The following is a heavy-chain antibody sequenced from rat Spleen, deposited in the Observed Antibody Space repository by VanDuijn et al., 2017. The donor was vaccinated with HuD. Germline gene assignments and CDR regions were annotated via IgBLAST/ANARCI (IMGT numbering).Heavy chain of an antibody. CDR1: GFSLTSYN. CDR2: MWSGGST. V-gene: IGHV2-45*01. D-gene: IGHD1-2*01. CDR3: ARNYYYSSYISLFDY. Sequence: QVQLKESGPGLVQPSETLSLTCTVSGFSLTSYNVHWVRQPPGKGLEWMGVMWSGGSTDYNSALKSRLSISRDTSKNQVYLKMNSLQPEDTAMYFCARNYYYSSYISLFDYWGQGVMVTVSS. J-gene: IGHJ2*01.